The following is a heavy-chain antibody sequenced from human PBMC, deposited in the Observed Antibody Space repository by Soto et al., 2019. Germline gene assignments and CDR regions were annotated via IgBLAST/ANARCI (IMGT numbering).Heavy chain of an antibody. CDR2: IKQDGSEK. Sequence: PGGSLRLSCAASGFTFSSYWMSWVRQAPGKGLEWVANIKQDGSEKYYVDSVKGRFTISRDNAKNSLYLQMNSLRAEDTAVYYCAREVGAARPWWFGPWGQGTLVTVSS. D-gene: IGHD6-6*01. CDR1: GFTFSSYW. V-gene: IGHV3-7*01. CDR3: AREVGAARPWWFGP. J-gene: IGHJ5*02.